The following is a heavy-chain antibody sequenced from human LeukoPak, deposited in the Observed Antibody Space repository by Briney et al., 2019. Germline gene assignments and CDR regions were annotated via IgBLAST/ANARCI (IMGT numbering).Heavy chain of an antibody. D-gene: IGHD3-3*01. CDR1: GYTFTSYG. Sequence: ASVKVSCKASGYTFTSYGISWVRQAPGQGLEWMGWISAYNGNTNYAQKLQGRVTMTTDTSTSTAYMELRSLRSDNTAVYYCARGLEWLTRRHTWFDPWGQGTLVTVSS. V-gene: IGHV1-18*01. J-gene: IGHJ5*02. CDR2: ISAYNGNT. CDR3: ARGLEWLTRRHTWFDP.